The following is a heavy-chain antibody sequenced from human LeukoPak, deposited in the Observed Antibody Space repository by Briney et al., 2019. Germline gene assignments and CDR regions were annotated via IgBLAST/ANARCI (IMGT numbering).Heavy chain of an antibody. CDR3: ARHGNTAMGDY. J-gene: IGHJ4*02. Sequence: SETLSLTCTVSGGSTSSSSYYWGWIRQPPGKGLEWIGSIYYSGSTYYNPSLKSRVTISVDTSKNQFSLKLSSVTAADTAVYYCARHGNTAMGDYWGQGTLVTVSS. CDR2: IYYSGST. D-gene: IGHD1-7*01. V-gene: IGHV4-39*01. CDR1: GGSTSSSSYY.